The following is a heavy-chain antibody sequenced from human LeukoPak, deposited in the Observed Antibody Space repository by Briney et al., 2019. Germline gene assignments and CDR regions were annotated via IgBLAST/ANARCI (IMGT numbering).Heavy chain of an antibody. CDR3: AHRRGYYYDSSGYFY. J-gene: IGHJ4*02. D-gene: IGHD3-22*01. V-gene: IGHV2-5*01. CDR2: IYWNDDK. CDR1: GFSLSTSGVG. Sequence: SGPTLVKPTQTLTLTCTFSGFSLSTSGVGVGWIRQPPGKALEWLALIYWNDDKRYSPSLKSGLTITKDTSKNQVVLTMTNMDPVDTATYYCAHRRGYYYDSSGYFYWGQGTLVTVSS.